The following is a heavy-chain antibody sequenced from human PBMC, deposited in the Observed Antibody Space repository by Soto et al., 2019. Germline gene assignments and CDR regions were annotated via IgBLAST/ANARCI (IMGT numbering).Heavy chain of an antibody. CDR3: ARDDARNYYGSGSYYASYYYYGMDV. Sequence: GASVKVSCKASGGTFSSYAISWVRQAPGQGLEWMGGIIPIFGTANYAQKFQGRATITADESTSTAYMELSSLRSEDTAVYYCARDDARNYYGSGSYYASYYYYGMDVWGQGTTVTVSS. J-gene: IGHJ6*02. CDR1: GGTFSSYA. V-gene: IGHV1-69*13. CDR2: IIPIFGTA. D-gene: IGHD3-10*01.